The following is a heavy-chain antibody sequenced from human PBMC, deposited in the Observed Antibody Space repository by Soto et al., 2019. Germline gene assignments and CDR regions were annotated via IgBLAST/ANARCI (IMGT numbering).Heavy chain of an antibody. D-gene: IGHD3-22*01. V-gene: IGHV4-4*02. CDR3: ARRRYDSSGYWEGDFDY. J-gene: IGHJ4*02. CDR2: IYHSGST. CDR1: GGSISSSNW. Sequence: SETLSLTCAVSGGSISSSNWWSWVRQPPGKGLEWIGEIYHSGSTNYNPSLKSRVTISVDKSKNQFSLKLSSVTAADTAVYYCARRRYDSSGYWEGDFDYWGPGTLVTV.